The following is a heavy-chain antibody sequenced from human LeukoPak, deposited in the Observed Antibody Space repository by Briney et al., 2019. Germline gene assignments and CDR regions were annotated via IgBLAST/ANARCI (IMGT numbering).Heavy chain of an antibody. CDR3: ARDSSTVTTPYGY. V-gene: IGHV3-30-3*01. CDR1: GGTFSSYA. J-gene: IGHJ4*02. CDR2: ISYDGSNK. Sequence: SCKASGGTFSSYAMHWVRQAPGKGLEWVAVISYDGSNKYYADSVKGRFTISRDNSKNTLYLQMNSLRAEDTAVYYCARDSSTVTTPYGYWGQGTLVTVSS. D-gene: IGHD4-17*01.